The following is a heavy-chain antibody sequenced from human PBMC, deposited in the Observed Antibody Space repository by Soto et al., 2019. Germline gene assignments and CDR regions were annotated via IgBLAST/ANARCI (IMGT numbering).Heavy chain of an antibody. CDR1: GDSIRSSSYY. CDR2: IDNKGST. Sequence: QLQLQESGPGLVKPSETLSLTCSVSGDSIRSSSYYWGWIRQSPGKGLEWIGTIDNKGSTYYKSSLTTRVNISADMSKNQFSLRVTSVTAADTGVFYCATLGRLAFDIWGQGKAVTVSS. V-gene: IGHV4-39*01. CDR3: ATLGRLAFDI. J-gene: IGHJ3*02. D-gene: IGHD3-16*01.